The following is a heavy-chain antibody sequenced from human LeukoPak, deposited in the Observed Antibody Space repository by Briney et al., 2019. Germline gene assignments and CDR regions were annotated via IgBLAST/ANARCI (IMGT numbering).Heavy chain of an antibody. CDR1: GGTFSSYA. V-gene: IGHV1-69*13. J-gene: IGHJ4*02. Sequence: SVKVSCKASGGTFSSYAISWVRQAPGQGLEWMGGIIPIFGTANYAQKFQGRVTITADESTSTAYMELSSLRSEDTAVYYCASISNDYDSSGYYSCNYWGQGTLVTVSS. CDR2: IIPIFGTA. D-gene: IGHD3-22*01. CDR3: ASISNDYDSSGYYSCNY.